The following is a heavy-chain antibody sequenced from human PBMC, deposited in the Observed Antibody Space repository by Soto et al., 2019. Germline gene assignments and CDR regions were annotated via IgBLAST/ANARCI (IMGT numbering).Heavy chain of an antibody. J-gene: IGHJ3*02. V-gene: IGHV3-7*01. CDR2: IKEDGSEK. CDR3: AKGLLAIVGTTLPRDAFNI. D-gene: IGHD1-26*01. Sequence: PGGSLRLSCAASGFTFSSSWMNWVRQAPGKGLEWVAGIKEDGSEKYYVDFVKGRFTISRDNAENSLYLQMNGLRAEDTAVYYCAKGLLAIVGTTLPRDAFNIWGQGTMVTVS. CDR1: GFTFSSSW.